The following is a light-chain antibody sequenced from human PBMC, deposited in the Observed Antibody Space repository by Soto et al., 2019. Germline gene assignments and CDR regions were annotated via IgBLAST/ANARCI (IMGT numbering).Light chain of an antibody. V-gene: IGKV3-20*01. J-gene: IGKJ1*01. CDR3: QQYTDWPLT. CDR2: GIS. Sequence: EVVMTQSPATLSVSPGERATLSYRASQSVTRNYLAWYQQKPGQAPRLLIYGISSRATGVPDRFSGSGSGTDFTLTISRLEPEDFAVYYCQQYTDWPLTFGQGTKVDI. CDR1: QSVTRNY.